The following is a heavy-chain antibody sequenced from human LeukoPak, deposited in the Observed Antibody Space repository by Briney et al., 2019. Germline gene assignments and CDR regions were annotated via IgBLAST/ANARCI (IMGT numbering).Heavy chain of an antibody. V-gene: IGHV6-1*01. Sequence: SQTLSLTCAISGDSVSSNSAAWNWIRQSPSRGLEWLGRTYYRSKWYNDYAVSVKSRMTINPDTSRNQFSLQMNSVTPEDTAVYYCARGAVWDPGAFDIWGQGTMVTLSS. J-gene: IGHJ3*02. CDR1: GDSVSSNSAA. D-gene: IGHD1-26*01. CDR3: ARGAVWDPGAFDI. CDR2: TYYRSKWYN.